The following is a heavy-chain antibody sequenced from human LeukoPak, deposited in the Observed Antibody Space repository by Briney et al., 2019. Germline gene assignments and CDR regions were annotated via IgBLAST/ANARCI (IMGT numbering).Heavy chain of an antibody. V-gene: IGHV3-66*01. Sequence: PGGSLRLSCAASGFTVSSNYMSWVRQAPGKGLEWVSVIYSGGSTYYADSVKGRFTISRDNSKNTLYLQMNSLRAEDTAVYYCAREVSTYYDYVWGSYRTGYYYYMDVWGKGTTVTISS. CDR3: AREVSTYYDYVWGSYRTGYYYYMDV. CDR2: IYSGGST. CDR1: GFTVSSNY. D-gene: IGHD3-16*02. J-gene: IGHJ6*03.